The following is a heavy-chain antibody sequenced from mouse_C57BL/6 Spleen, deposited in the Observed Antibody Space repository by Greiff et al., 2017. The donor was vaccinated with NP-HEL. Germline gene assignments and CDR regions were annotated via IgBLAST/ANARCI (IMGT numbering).Heavy chain of an antibody. J-gene: IGHJ4*01. V-gene: IGHV2-9-1*01. CDR3: ARNLGLGRYAMDY. Sequence: QVQLQQSGPGLVAPSQSLSITCTVSGFSLTSYAISWVRQPPGKGLEWLGVIWTGGGTNYNSALKSRLSISKDNSKSQVFLKMNSLQTDDTARYYCARNLGLGRYAMDYWGQGTSVTVSS. CDR2: IWTGGGT. CDR1: GFSLTSYA. D-gene: IGHD4-1*01.